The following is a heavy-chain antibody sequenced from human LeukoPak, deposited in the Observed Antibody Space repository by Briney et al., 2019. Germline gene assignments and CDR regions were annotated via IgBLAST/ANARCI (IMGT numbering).Heavy chain of an antibody. CDR3: ARHRRLPPSYFDY. J-gene: IGHJ4*02. Sequence: PSGTLSLTCAVSGGSISSSNWWSWVRQPPGKGLEWIGEIYHSGSTNYNPSLKSRVTISVDTSKNQFSLKLSSVTAADTAVYYCARHRRLPPSYFDYWGQGTLVTVSS. D-gene: IGHD5-12*01. CDR1: GGSISSSNW. V-gene: IGHV4-4*02. CDR2: IYHSGST.